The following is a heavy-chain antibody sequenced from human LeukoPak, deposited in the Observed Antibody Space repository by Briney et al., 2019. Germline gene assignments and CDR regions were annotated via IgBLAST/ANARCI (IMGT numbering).Heavy chain of an antibody. CDR1: GGSISGEY. CDR2: INYSGDS. CDR3: ARHHNYYSGALKRAFDL. D-gene: IGHD2-15*01. V-gene: IGHV4-59*08. Sequence: SETLPHTCTVTGGSISGEYGSWIRQPPEKGLEWIGYINYSGDSNYNPSLKSRVTISVDTSKNQFSLKVTSVTAADTAVYYCARHHNYYSGALKRAFDLWGQGTMVTVSS. J-gene: IGHJ3*01.